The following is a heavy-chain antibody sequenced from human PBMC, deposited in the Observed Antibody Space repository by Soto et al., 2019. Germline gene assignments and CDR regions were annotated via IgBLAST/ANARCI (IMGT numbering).Heavy chain of an antibody. V-gene: IGHV4-39*01. CDR3: ASQTVTLKGAHYYYYGMDV. CDR2: IFYSGST. CDR1: GGSISSSSYY. Sequence: SETLSLTCTVSGGSISSSSYYWGWIRQPPGKGLEWIGSIFYSGSTYYNPSLKSRVTISVDTSKNQFSLKLSSVTAADTAVFYFASQTVTLKGAHYYYYGMDVWGQGTTVTVSS. D-gene: IGHD4-17*01. J-gene: IGHJ6*02.